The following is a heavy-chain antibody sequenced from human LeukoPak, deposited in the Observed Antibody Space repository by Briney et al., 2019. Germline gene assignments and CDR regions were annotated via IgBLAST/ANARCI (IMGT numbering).Heavy chain of an antibody. V-gene: IGHV3-23*01. CDR2: ITGGHYPT. D-gene: IGHD4-17*01. J-gene: IGHJ5*02. Sequence: PGGSLRLSCAASGFSFSSFAMTWVRRAPGKGLEWVSSITGGHYPTYNTDSVKGRFTISRDNSKNTLYLQMNSLRADDTAVYYCTKDPNGDYVGAFDPWGQGTLVTVSS. CDR1: GFSFSSFA. CDR3: TKDPNGDYVGAFDP.